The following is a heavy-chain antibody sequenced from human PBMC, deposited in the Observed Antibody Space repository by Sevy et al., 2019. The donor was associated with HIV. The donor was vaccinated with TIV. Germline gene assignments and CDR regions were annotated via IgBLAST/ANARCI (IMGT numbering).Heavy chain of an antibody. CDR1: GFRFNSYD. J-gene: IGHJ4*02. D-gene: IGHD2-2*01. CDR3: AILGVDCVSTNCYGMRSLSFDF. Sequence: GGSLRLSCAASGFRFNSYDMNWVRQAPGKGLEWVAVISYDGSSKYYPDSVKGRFTISRDNAKNTLYLQMNRLRPEDTAVYFCAILGVDCVSTNCYGMRSLSFDFWGQGTLVTVSS. V-gene: IGHV3-30-3*01. CDR2: ISYDGSSK.